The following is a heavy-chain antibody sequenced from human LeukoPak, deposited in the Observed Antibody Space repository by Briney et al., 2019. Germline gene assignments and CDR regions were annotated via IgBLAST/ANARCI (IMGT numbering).Heavy chain of an antibody. V-gene: IGHV3-23*01. D-gene: IGHD6-19*01. CDR1: GFIFSSYA. CDR2: ISGSGGST. CDR3: AEMGLQFAVAGTFDY. Sequence: PGGSLRLSCAASGFIFSSYAMSWVRQAPGKGLEWVSAISGSGGSTYYADSVKGRFTISRDNSKNTLYLQMNSLRAEDTAVYYCAEMGLQFAVAGTFDYWGQGTLVTVSS. J-gene: IGHJ4*02.